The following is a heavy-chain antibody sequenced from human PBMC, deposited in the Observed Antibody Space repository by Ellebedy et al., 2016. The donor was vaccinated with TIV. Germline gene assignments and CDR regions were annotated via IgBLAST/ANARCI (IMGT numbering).Heavy chain of an antibody. D-gene: IGHD4/OR15-4a*01. CDR1: GGTVSTYK. CDR2: ISDGGNK. V-gene: IGHV4-59*02. CDR3: AGSDYGDPPEWFDP. Sequence: SETLSLXCSVSGGTVSTYKWNWIRHHPGTALEWIGYISDGGNKIYNPSLKTRVTMSVDAARNQVSLRLRSVTAADTAVYYCAGSDYGDPPEWFDPWGPGTRVTVSA. J-gene: IGHJ5*02.